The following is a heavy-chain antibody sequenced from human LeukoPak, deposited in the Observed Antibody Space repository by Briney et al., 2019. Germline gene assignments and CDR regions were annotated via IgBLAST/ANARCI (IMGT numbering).Heavy chain of an antibody. Sequence: GGSLRLSCAASGFTFSSYGMSWVRQAPGKGPEWVSAISGSGGSTYYADSVKGRFTISRDNSKNTLYLQMNSLRAEDTAVYYCAKFKRGYSGYDPTYFQHWGQGTLVTVSS. CDR1: GFTFSSYG. D-gene: IGHD5-12*01. CDR3: AKFKRGYSGYDPTYFQH. J-gene: IGHJ1*01. V-gene: IGHV3-23*01. CDR2: ISGSGGST.